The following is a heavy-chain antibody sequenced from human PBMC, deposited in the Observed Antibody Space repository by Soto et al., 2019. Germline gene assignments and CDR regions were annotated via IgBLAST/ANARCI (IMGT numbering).Heavy chain of an antibody. D-gene: IGHD6-19*01. Sequence: SETLSLTCAVYGGSFSGYYWSWIRQPPGKGLEWIGEINHSGSTNYNPSLKSRVTISVDTSKNQFSLKLSSVTAADTAVYYCASLGKYSSGCRAKCIKPSGYYYYGMDVWGPGTTVTV. CDR1: GGSFSGYY. CDR2: INHSGST. V-gene: IGHV4-34*01. J-gene: IGHJ6*02. CDR3: ASLGKYSSGCRAKCIKPSGYYYYGMDV.